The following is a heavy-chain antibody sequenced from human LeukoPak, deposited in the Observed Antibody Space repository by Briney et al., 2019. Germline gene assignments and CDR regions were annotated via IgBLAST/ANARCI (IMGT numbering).Heavy chain of an antibody. V-gene: IGHV3-21*01. D-gene: IGHD3-22*01. CDR3: ARIFLDYYDSSGYYRDFDY. Sequence: GGSLLLSCAASGFTFSSYSMHWVRQAPGKGLEWVSSISSSSSYIYYADSVKGRFTISRDNAKNSLYLQMNSLRAEDTAVYYCARIFLDYYDSSGYYRDFDYWGQGTLVTVSS. CDR2: ISSSSSYI. CDR1: GFTFSSYS. J-gene: IGHJ4*02.